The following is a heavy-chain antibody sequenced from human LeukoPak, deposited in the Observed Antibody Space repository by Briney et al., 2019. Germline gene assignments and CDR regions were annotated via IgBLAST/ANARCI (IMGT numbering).Heavy chain of an antibody. CDR2: IYYSGST. V-gene: IGHV4-59*01. D-gene: IGHD2-15*01. Sequence: SETLSLTCTVSGGSISSYYWSWIRQPPGKGLDWIGYIYYSGSTNYNPSLKSRVTISVDTSKNQFSLKLSSVTAADTAVYYCARGPYCSGGSCYSDYYYYYYMDVWGKGTTVTVSS. J-gene: IGHJ6*03. CDR3: ARGPYCSGGSCYSDYYYYYYMDV. CDR1: GGSISSYY.